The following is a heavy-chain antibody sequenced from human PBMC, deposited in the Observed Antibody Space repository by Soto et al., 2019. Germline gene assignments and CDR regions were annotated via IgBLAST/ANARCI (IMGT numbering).Heavy chain of an antibody. D-gene: IGHD5-18*01. Sequence: GESLKISCKGSGYKFASYWIGWVRQMPGKGLEWVGIIYPGDSDTRYSPSFQGQVTISADKSISTAYLQWGSLRAEDMAVYYCARDSGYSYGPIDYWGQGTLVTVS. V-gene: IGHV5-51*01. CDR3: ARDSGYSYGPIDY. CDR1: GYKFASYW. CDR2: IYPGDSDT. J-gene: IGHJ4*02.